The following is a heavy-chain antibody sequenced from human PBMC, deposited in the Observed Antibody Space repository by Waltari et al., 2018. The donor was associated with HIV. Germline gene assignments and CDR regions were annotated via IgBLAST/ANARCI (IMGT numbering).Heavy chain of an antibody. Sequence: QVQLQQWGAGLLKPSETLSLTCAVYGGSFSGYYWSWIRQPPGQGLEWIGEINHSGSTNYNPSLKSRVTISVDTSKNQFSLKLSSVTAADTAVYYCARGGNCSSTSCYTADSWFDPWGQGTLVTVSS. V-gene: IGHV4-34*01. CDR1: GGSFSGYY. CDR2: INHSGST. D-gene: IGHD2-2*02. J-gene: IGHJ5*02. CDR3: ARGGNCSSTSCYTADSWFDP.